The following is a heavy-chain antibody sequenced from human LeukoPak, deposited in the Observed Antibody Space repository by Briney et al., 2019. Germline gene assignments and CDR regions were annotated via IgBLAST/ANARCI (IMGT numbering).Heavy chain of an antibody. J-gene: IGHJ4*02. CDR1: GFSVSFTY. V-gene: IGHV3-66*01. CDR2: MIDSGNA. Sequence: GGSLRLSCAASGFSVSFTYMSWVRQAPGKGLEWVSVMIDSGNAYYADSVKGRFTISRDNTKNTLYLQLNNLRAEDMAVYYCARDSSASRGGIDYWGQGTLVTVSS. D-gene: IGHD6-6*01. CDR3: ARDSSASRGGIDY.